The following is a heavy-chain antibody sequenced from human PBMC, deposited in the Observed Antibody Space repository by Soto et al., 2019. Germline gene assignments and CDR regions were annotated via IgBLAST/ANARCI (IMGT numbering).Heavy chain of an antibody. J-gene: IGHJ6*02. Sequence: GASVKVSCKASGYTFTSYGISCVRQAPGQGLEWMGWISAYNGNTNYAQKLQGRVTMTTDTSTSTAYMELRSLRSDDTAVYYCARDPPGHRQAGYYYGMDVWGQGTTVTVSS. CDR1: GYTFTSYG. CDR2: ISAYNGNT. D-gene: IGHD6-13*01. CDR3: ARDPPGHRQAGYYYGMDV. V-gene: IGHV1-18*01.